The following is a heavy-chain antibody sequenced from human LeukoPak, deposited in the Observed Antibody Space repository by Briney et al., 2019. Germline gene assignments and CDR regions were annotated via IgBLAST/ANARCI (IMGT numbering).Heavy chain of an antibody. CDR3: ARDGNLDYTGMDV. J-gene: IGHJ6*02. V-gene: IGHV4-30-4*01. CDR2: IYYSGST. CDR1: GGSISSGDYY. D-gene: IGHD1-14*01. Sequence: PQTLSLTCTVSGGSISSGDYYWSWIRQPPGKGLEWIGYIYYSGSTYYNPSLKSRVTISVDTSKNQFSLKLSSVTAADTAVYYCARDGNLDYTGMDVWGQGTTVTVSS.